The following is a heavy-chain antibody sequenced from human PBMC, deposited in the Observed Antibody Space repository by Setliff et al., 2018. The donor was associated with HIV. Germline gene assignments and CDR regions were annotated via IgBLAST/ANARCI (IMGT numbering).Heavy chain of an antibody. CDR3: ARLGASMVRGVITPGWFDP. Sequence: GESLKISCKGSGYKFTTYWIAWVRQMPGKGLEWMGIIYPRDSDTKYSPSFQGQVTISADRAINTAYLQWSSLKASDTAMYYCARLGASMVRGVITPGWFDPWGQGTLVTVSS. CDR1: GYKFTTYW. V-gene: IGHV5-51*01. CDR2: IYPRDSDT. J-gene: IGHJ5*02. D-gene: IGHD3-10*01.